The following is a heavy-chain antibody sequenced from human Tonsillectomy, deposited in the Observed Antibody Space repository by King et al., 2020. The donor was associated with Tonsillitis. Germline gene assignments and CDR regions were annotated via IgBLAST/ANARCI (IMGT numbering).Heavy chain of an antibody. D-gene: IGHD1-14*01. CDR1: GFTFDDYA. Sequence: QLVQSGGGLVQPGRSLRLSCAASGFTFDDYAMHWVRQAPGKGLEWVSGISWNSGSIGYADSVKGRFTISRDNAKNSLYLQMNSLRAEDTALYYCAKDTEDSRANAFDIWGQGTMVTVSS. V-gene: IGHV3-9*01. CDR3: AKDTEDSRANAFDI. CDR2: ISWNSGSI. J-gene: IGHJ3*02.